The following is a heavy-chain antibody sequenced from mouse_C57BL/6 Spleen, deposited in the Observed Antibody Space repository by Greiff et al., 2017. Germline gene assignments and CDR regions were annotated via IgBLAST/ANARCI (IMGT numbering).Heavy chain of an antibody. CDR3: AREDCGEAMDY. Sequence: EVMLVESEAGLVQPGTSMKLSCTASGFTFTDYYMAWVRQVPEKGLEWVANINPDGSSTNYLHSFKSRFIISRDKAKNILYLQMSSLTSEDTATYYCAREDCGEAMDYWGQGTSVTVSS. CDR1: GFTFTDYY. V-gene: IGHV5-16*01. J-gene: IGHJ4*01. CDR2: INPDGSST. D-gene: IGHD2-13*01.